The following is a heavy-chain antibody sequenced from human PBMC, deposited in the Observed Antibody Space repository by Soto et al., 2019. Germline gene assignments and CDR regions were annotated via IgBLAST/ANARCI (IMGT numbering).Heavy chain of an antibody. J-gene: IGHJ5*02. V-gene: IGHV4-31*03. CDR3: ARVFSDSSSFFDP. Sequence: SETLSLTCTVPGGSISSGGYYWSWIRQHPGKGLEWIGYIYYSGSTYYNPSLKSRVTISVDTSKNQFSLKLSSVTAADTAVYYCARVFSDSSSFFDPWGQGTLVTVSS. CDR2: IYYSGST. D-gene: IGHD6-13*01. CDR1: GGSISSGGYY.